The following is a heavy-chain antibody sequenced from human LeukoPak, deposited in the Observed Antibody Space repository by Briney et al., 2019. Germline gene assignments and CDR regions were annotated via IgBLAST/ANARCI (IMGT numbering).Heavy chain of an antibody. CDR2: ISAYDGNT. V-gene: IGHV1-18*01. J-gene: IGHJ4*02. D-gene: IGHD2-21*02. Sequence: ASLKVSCKASGYTFTSYGISWVRQAPGQGLECVGWISAYDGNTNYAQKLQGRVTMTRDTSTSTAYMELRSLKSDDTAVYYCARASGVVVTATPSDYWGQGTLVTVSS. CDR1: GYTFTSYG. CDR3: ARASGVVVTATPSDY.